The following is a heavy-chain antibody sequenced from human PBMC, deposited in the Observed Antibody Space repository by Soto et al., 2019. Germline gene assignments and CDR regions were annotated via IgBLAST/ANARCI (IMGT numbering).Heavy chain of an antibody. V-gene: IGHV3-21*01. Sequence: GGSLRLSCAASGFTFSSYSMNWVRQAPGKGLEWVSSISSSSSYIYYADSVKGRFTIAGDKATNSLYLEMNSLRAEDTAVYYCARRGYSYGYHYYYGMDVWGQGTTVTVSS. J-gene: IGHJ6*02. CDR2: ISSSSSYI. CDR3: ARRGYSYGYHYYYGMDV. CDR1: GFTFSSYS. D-gene: IGHD5-18*01.